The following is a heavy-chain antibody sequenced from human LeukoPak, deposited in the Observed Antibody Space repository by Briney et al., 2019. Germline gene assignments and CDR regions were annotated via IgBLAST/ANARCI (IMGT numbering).Heavy chain of an antibody. CDR1: GFTFDAYA. CDR3: AKVSHMVRGVMIYYYRMDV. D-gene: IGHD3-10*01. Sequence: GRSLRLSCAASGFTFDAYAMHWVRQAPGKGLEWVSGISWNSGSVGYADSVKGRFTISRDNAKNSLYLQMNSLRAEDTALYYCAKVSHMVRGVMIYYYRMDVWGQGTTVTVSS. V-gene: IGHV3-9*01. J-gene: IGHJ6*02. CDR2: ISWNSGSV.